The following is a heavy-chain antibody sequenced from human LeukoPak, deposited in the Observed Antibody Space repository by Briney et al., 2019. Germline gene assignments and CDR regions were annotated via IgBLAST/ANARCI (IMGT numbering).Heavy chain of an antibody. Sequence: ASVKVSCRASGYTFTSYGISWVRQAPGQGLEWMGWISAYNGNTNYAQKLQGRVTMTTDTSTSTAYMELRSLRSDDTAVYYCARAPRGGGSSASFDYWGQGTLVTVSS. CDR3: ARAPRGGGSSASFDY. CDR2: ISAYNGNT. J-gene: IGHJ4*02. D-gene: IGHD1-26*01. V-gene: IGHV1-18*01. CDR1: GYTFTSYG.